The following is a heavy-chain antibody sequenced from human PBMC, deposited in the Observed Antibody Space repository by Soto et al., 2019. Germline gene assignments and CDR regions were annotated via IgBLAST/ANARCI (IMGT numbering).Heavy chain of an antibody. J-gene: IGHJ4*02. CDR2: INHSGST. D-gene: IGHD2-15*01. V-gene: IGHV4-34*02. CDR1: GGSFSGYY. Sequence: QVQLQQWGAGLLKPSETLSLTCAVYGGSFSGYYWGWLRKPPGKGLGWIGEINHSGSTSYNPSLNSRVTTSEDTSKHQFSLRLSAVTAADTAIYYCARRYGSDSYCSYFDYWGRGTLVTVSS. CDR3: ARRYGSDSYCSYFDY.